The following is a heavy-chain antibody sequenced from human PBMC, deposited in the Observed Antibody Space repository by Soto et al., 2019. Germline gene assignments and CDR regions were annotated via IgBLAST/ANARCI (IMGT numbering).Heavy chain of an antibody. Sequence: QVQLQQWGAGLLKPSETLSLTCAVYGGSFRGYYWGWIRQPPGKWLEWIGEIHHSGSTYCHPSLKSRVTISVDTSKNQFSRKLSDVTAAETAVYDCARDTVAAAGKRFDPWGQGTLVTVS. J-gene: IGHJ5*02. CDR3: ARDTVAAAGKRFDP. D-gene: IGHD6-13*01. V-gene: IGHV4-34*01. CDR1: GGSFRGYY. CDR2: IHHSGST.